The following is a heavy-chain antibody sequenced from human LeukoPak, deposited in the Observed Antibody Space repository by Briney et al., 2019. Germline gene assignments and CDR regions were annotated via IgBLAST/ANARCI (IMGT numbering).Heavy chain of an antibody. V-gene: IGHV3-7*01. CDR1: GFTFSSYW. CDR3: ARDSPYSDSFAYDY. Sequence: QAGGSLRLSCAASGFTFSSYWMSWVRQAPGKGLEWVANINRDGSEKYYVDSVKGRFTISRDNAKNSLYLQMRSLRAEDTAIYYCARDSPYSDSFAYDYWGQGTLVTVSS. J-gene: IGHJ4*02. D-gene: IGHD1-26*01. CDR2: INRDGSEK.